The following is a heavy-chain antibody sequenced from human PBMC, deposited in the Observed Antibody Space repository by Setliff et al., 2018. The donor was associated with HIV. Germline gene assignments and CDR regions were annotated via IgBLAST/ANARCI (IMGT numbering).Heavy chain of an antibody. Sequence: ASVKVSCKASDYTFSTYAITWVRQAPGQGLEWMGWISTYDGNTDYAQKLQGRVTMTTDTSTRTTYMELRSLKSDDTAVYYRARRVVVVAGTPKWFFDLWGRGTLVTSPQ. V-gene: IGHV1-18*01. CDR1: DYTFSTYA. D-gene: IGHD2-15*01. CDR2: ISTYDGNT. J-gene: IGHJ2*01. CDR3: ARRVVVVAGTPKWFFDL.